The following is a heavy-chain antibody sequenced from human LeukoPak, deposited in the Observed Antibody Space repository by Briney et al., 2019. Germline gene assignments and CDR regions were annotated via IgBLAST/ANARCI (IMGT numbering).Heavy chain of an antibody. Sequence: ASVKVSCKASGYTFTSYYMHWVRQAPGQGLEWMGIINPSGGSTSYAQNFQGRVTMTRDTSTSTVYMELSSLRSEDTAVYYCARDLEHCRNIICSNSAYWGQGTLVTVSS. V-gene: IGHV1-46*01. D-gene: IGHD2-2*01. CDR1: GYTFTSYY. J-gene: IGHJ4*02. CDR2: INPSGGST. CDR3: ARDLEHCRNIICSNSAY.